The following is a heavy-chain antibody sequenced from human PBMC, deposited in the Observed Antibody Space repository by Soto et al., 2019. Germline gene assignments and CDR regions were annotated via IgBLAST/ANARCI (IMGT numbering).Heavy chain of an antibody. V-gene: IGHV3-30*18. Sequence: QVQLVESGGGVVQPGRSLRLSCAASGFTFSSSGMHWVRQAPGKALEWVAVTSFDGSSGYYADSVRGRFTISRDNSNNTLYLQMNSLRAEDTAVYYCAKSPPAVAGYFDYWGQGTLVTVSS. CDR2: TSFDGSSG. CDR1: GFTFSSSG. J-gene: IGHJ4*02. D-gene: IGHD6-19*01. CDR3: AKSPPAVAGYFDY.